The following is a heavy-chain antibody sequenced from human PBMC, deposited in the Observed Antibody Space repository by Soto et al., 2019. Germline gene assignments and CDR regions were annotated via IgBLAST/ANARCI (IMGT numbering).Heavy chain of an antibody. D-gene: IGHD5-12*01. V-gene: IGHV1-46*01. CDR3: ARYFSGYEDGMDV. CDR1: GYTFTSYH. CDR2: INPSGGST. Sequence: ASVKVSCKASGYTFTSYHMHWVRQAPGQGLEWMGIINPSGGSTSYAQKFQGRVTMTRDTSTSTVYMELSSLRSEDTAVYYCARYFSGYEDGMDVWGQGTTVTVSS. J-gene: IGHJ6*02.